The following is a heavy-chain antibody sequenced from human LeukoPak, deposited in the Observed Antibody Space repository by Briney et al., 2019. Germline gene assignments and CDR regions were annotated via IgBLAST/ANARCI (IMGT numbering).Heavy chain of an antibody. CDR1: GGSISGYY. Sequence: SETLSLTCTVSGGSISGYYWSWIRQPPGKGLEWIAYIYLSGSTNYNPSLKSRVTISMDASKNQFSLILSSVTAADTAVYFCARFSSSWLDYWGQGILVTVSS. CDR3: ARFSSSWLDY. CDR2: IYLSGST. J-gene: IGHJ4*02. D-gene: IGHD6-13*01. V-gene: IGHV4-59*08.